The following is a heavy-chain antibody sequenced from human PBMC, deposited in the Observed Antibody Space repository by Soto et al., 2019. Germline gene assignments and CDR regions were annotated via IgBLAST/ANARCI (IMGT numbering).Heavy chain of an antibody. Sequence: GASVKVSCKVSGYTLTELSMHWVRQAPGKGLEWMGGFDPEDGETIYAQKFRGRVTMTEDTSTDTAYMELSSLRSEDTAVYYCATEETYCSGGSCFRDYWGQGTLVTVSS. D-gene: IGHD2-15*01. CDR3: ATEETYCSGGSCFRDY. V-gene: IGHV1-24*01. CDR1: GYTLTELS. J-gene: IGHJ4*02. CDR2: FDPEDGET.